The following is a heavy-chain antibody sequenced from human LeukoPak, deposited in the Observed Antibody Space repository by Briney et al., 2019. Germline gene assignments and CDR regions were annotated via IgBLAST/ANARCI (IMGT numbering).Heavy chain of an antibody. CDR2: INTDGSST. J-gene: IGHJ4*02. CDR1: GFTFSNYW. D-gene: IGHD5-18*01. Sequence: PGESLRLSCAASGFTFSNYWMHWVRQAPGKGLVWVSRINTDGSSTNYADSVKGRFTISRDNAKNTLCLQMNSLRGEDTAVYYCASTTMAIPGDYWGQGTLVTVSS. CDR3: ASTTMAIPGDY. V-gene: IGHV3-74*01.